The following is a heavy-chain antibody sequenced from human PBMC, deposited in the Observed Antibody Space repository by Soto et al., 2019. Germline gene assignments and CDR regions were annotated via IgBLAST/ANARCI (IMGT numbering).Heavy chain of an antibody. D-gene: IGHD3-3*01. CDR3: ARDIPKITIFGVVIENWFDP. CDR1: GFTFSSYE. J-gene: IGHJ5*02. V-gene: IGHV3-48*03. CDR2: ISSSGSTI. Sequence: GWSLRLSCAASGFTFSSYEMNWVRQAPGKGLEWVSYISSSGSTIYYADSVKGRFTISRDNAKNSLYLQMNSLRAEDTAVYYCARDIPKITIFGVVIENWFDPWGQGTLVTVSS.